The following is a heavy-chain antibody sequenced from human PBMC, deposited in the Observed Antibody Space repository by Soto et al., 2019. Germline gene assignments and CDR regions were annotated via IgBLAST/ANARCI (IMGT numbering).Heavy chain of an antibody. J-gene: IGHJ4*02. V-gene: IGHV4-30-4*01. CDR2: IYYSGST. CDR1: GGSISSGDYY. D-gene: IGHD3-22*01. CDR3: ASQYYYDSSGYYYLGY. Sequence: SETLSLTCTVCGGSISSGDYYWSWIRQPPGKGLEWIGYIYYSGSTYYNPSLKSRVTISVDTSKNQFSLKLSSVTAADTAVYYCASQYYYDSSGYYYLGYWGQGTLVTVSS.